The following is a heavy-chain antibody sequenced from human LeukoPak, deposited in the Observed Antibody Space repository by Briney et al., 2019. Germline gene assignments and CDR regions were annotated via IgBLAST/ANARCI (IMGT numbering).Heavy chain of an antibody. D-gene: IGHD3-10*01. J-gene: IGHJ4*02. CDR3: AREGIADY. CDR1: GFTFSSHD. CDR2: ISNSGSTI. V-gene: IGHV3-48*03. Sequence: PGGSLRLSCAASGFTFSSHDMNWDRQAPGKGLEWVSYISNSGSTISYADSVKGRFTISRDNAKNSLYLQMNSLRAEDTAVYYCAREGIADYWGQGTLVTVSS.